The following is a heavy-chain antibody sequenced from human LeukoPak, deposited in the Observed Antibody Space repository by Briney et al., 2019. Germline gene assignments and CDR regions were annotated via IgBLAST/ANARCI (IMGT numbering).Heavy chain of an antibody. Sequence: GRSLRLSCAASGFTFSSYAMSWVRQAPGKGLEWVSAISGSGGSTYYADSVKGRFTISRDNSKNTLYLQMNSLRAEDTAVYYCAKGSGYSYGYNDYWGQGTLVTVSS. J-gene: IGHJ4*02. CDR3: AKGSGYSYGYNDY. V-gene: IGHV3-23*01. CDR1: GFTFSSYA. D-gene: IGHD5-18*01. CDR2: ISGSGGST.